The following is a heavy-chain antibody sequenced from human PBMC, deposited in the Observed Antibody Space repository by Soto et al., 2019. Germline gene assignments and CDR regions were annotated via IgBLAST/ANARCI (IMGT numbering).Heavy chain of an antibody. V-gene: IGHV3-53*02. CDR3: ASADFDWFGELVF. Sequence: EVQLVETGGGLIQPGGSLRLSCAASGFTVSSNYMSWVRQAPGKGLEWVSVIYSGGSTYYADSVKGRFTISRDNSKNTMYLQMNSLRAEDTAVYYCASADFDWFGELVFWGQGTLVTVSS. J-gene: IGHJ4*02. CDR2: IYSGGST. CDR1: GFTVSSNY. D-gene: IGHD3-10*01.